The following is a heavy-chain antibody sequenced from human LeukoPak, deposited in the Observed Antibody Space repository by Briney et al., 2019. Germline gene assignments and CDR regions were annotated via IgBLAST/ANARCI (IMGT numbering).Heavy chain of an antibody. CDR2: IYYSGST. CDR1: GGSISSGSYY. CDR3: ARVTPAAAGSFDC. V-gene: IGHV4-61*01. Sequence: PSETLSLTRTVSGGSISSGSYYWGWLRQPPGKGLEWIGYIYYSGSTNYNPALKSRVTITVDTSKSQSSLKVSSVTAADTAVYYCARVTPAAAGSFDCWGQGTLVTVSS. D-gene: IGHD6-13*01. J-gene: IGHJ4*02.